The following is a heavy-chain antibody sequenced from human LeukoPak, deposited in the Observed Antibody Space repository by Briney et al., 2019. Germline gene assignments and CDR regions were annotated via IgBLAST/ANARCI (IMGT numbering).Heavy chain of an antibody. CDR3: ARVTSGSGSYYPDY. J-gene: IGHJ4*02. V-gene: IGHV4-4*02. CDR1: GGSISSSNW. D-gene: IGHD3-10*01. CDR2: IYHSGST. Sequence: PSETLSLTCAVSGGSISSSNWWSWVRQPPGKGLEWIGEIYHSGSTNYNPSLKSRVTISVDKSKNQFSLKLSSVTAADTAVYYCARVTSGSGSYYPDYWGQGTLVTVSS.